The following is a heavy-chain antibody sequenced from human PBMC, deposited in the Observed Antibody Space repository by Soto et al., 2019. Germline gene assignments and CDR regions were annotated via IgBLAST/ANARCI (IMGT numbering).Heavy chain of an antibody. CDR3: ARDPYGSGSGFFDY. D-gene: IGHD3-10*01. Sequence: SETLSLTCAVYGGSFSGYYWSWIRQPPGKGLEWIGEINHSGSTNYNPSLKSRVTISVDTSKNQFSLKLSSVTAADTAVYYCARDPYGSGSGFFDYWGQGTLVTVSS. CDR1: GGSFSGYY. V-gene: IGHV4-34*01. CDR2: INHSGST. J-gene: IGHJ4*02.